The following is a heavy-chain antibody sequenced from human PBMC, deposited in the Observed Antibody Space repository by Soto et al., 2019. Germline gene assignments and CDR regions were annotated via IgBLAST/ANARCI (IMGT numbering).Heavy chain of an antibody. CDR2: IKSKTDGGTT. D-gene: IGHD3-10*01. J-gene: IGHJ4*02. V-gene: IGHV3-15*01. Sequence: EVQLVESGGGLVKPGGSLRLSCAASGFTFSNAWMSWVRQAPGKGLEWVGRIKSKTDGGTTDYAAPVKGRFTTSRDDSKNTLYLQMNSLKTEDTAMYYCTTAFRITMVRGVPYWGQGTLVTVSS. CDR3: TTAFRITMVRGVPY. CDR1: GFTFSNAW.